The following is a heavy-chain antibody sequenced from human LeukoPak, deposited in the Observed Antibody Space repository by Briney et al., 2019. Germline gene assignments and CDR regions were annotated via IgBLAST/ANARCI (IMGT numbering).Heavy chain of an antibody. CDR3: AKLHNLNCDY. Sequence: GGSLRLSCAASGFTFDNYAMNWVRQAPGKGLEWVSTISGNSNYIYYADSVRGRFTISRDNSKNTLYLQMNSLRPEDTAVYYCAKLHNLNCDYWGLGTLATVSS. CDR2: ISGNSNYI. J-gene: IGHJ4*02. CDR1: GFTFDNYA. V-gene: IGHV3-23*01. D-gene: IGHD1-14*01.